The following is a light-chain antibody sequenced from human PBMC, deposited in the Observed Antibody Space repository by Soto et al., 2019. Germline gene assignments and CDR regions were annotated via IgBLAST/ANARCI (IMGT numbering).Light chain of an antibody. CDR3: QQYHDWPPLT. V-gene: IGKV3D-15*01. Sequence: DIVMTQSPATLSESPGERVTLSCRAGQYISSNLAWYQQKPGQPPRLLIYDATSRATGIPSRFSGSGSGTDFTLTIISLQSEDFAVYFCQQYHDWPPLTFGGGTKVEIK. J-gene: IGKJ4*01. CDR2: DAT. CDR1: QYISSN.